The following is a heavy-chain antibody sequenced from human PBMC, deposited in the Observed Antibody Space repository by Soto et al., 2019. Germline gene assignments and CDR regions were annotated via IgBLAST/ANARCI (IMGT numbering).Heavy chain of an antibody. J-gene: IGHJ6*02. CDR1: GYIFTGYY. V-gene: IGHV1-2*04. Sequence: GASVKVSCKASGYIFTGYYMHWVRQAPGQGLEWMGWINPNSGGTNYAQEFQGWVTMTRDTSISTAYMELSRLRSDDTAVYYCAKVADSSGYGMDVWGQGTTVTVSS. CDR2: INPNSGGT. CDR3: AKVADSSGYGMDV. D-gene: IGHD3-22*01.